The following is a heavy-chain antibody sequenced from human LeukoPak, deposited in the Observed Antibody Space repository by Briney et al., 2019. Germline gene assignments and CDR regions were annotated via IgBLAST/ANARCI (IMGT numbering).Heavy chain of an antibody. Sequence: PGGSLRLSCAASGFTVSSNYMSWVRQAPGKGLEWVSVIYSGGSTYYADSVKGRCTISRDNSKDTLYLQMNSLRAEDTAVYYCASSRGANFDYWGQGTLVTVSS. J-gene: IGHJ4*02. CDR1: GFTVSSNY. V-gene: IGHV3-66*01. CDR3: ASSRGANFDY. CDR2: IYSGGST. D-gene: IGHD3-10*01.